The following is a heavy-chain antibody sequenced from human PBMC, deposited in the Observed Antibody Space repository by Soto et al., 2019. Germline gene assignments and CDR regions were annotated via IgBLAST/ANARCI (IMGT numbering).Heavy chain of an antibody. CDR1: GYTFTSYA. D-gene: IGHD3-3*01. CDR2: INAGNGNT. Sequence: ASVKVSCKASGYTFTSYAMHWVRRAPGQRLEWMGWINAGNGNTKYSQKFQGRVTITRDTSASTAYMELSSLRFDDTAVYYCARGPRITIFGVVITFDYGGQGTLVTVS. CDR3: ARGPRITIFGVVITFDY. V-gene: IGHV1-3*01. J-gene: IGHJ4*02.